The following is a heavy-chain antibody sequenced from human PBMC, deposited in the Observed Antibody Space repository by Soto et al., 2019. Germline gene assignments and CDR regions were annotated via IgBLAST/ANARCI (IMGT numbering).Heavy chain of an antibody. CDR2: IYYSGST. CDR1: GGSISSYY. Sequence: SETLSLTCTVSGGSISSYYWSWIRQPPGKGLEWIGYIYYSGSTNYNPSLKSRVTISVDTSKNQFSLRLTSVTAADTAVYFCARERRGFGYIDYWGQGTLVAVSS. V-gene: IGHV4-59*01. D-gene: IGHD3-3*01. CDR3: ARERRGFGYIDY. J-gene: IGHJ4*02.